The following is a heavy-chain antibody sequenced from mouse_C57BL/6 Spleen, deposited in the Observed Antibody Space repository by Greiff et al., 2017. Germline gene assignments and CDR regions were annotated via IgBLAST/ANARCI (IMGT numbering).Heavy chain of an antibody. V-gene: IGHV5-4*03. J-gene: IGHJ3*01. CDR2: ISDGGSYT. CDR1: GFTFSSYA. CDR3: ARANWVFAY. Sequence: EVNVVESGGGLVKPGGSLKLSCAASGFTFSSYAMSWVRQTPEKRLEWVATISDGGSYTYYPDNVKGRFTISRDNAKNNLYLQMSHLKSEDTSMYYCARANWVFAYWGQGTLVTVSA. D-gene: IGHD4-1*01.